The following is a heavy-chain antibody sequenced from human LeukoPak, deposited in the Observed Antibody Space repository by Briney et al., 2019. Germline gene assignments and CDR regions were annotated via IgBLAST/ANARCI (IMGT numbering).Heavy chain of an antibody. CDR3: ARGDFRGLGGSGSYYYYYYMDV. J-gene: IGHJ6*03. CDR2: ISAYNGNT. CDR1: GYTFTSYG. V-gene: IGHV1-18*01. Sequence: ASVKVSCKASGYTFTSYGISWVRQAPGQGLEWMGWISAYNGNTNYAQKLQGRVTMTTDTSTSTAYMELSSLRSEDTAVYYCARGDFRGLGGSGSYYYYYYMDVWGKGTTVTISS. D-gene: IGHD3-10*01.